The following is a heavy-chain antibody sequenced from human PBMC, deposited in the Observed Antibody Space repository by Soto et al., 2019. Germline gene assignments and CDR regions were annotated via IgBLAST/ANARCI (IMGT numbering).Heavy chain of an antibody. Sequence: ASVKVSCKASGYTFTSYYMHWVRQAPGQGLEWMGIINPNGGSTSYAQKFQGRVTMTRDTSTSTVYMELSSLRSEDTAVYYCARVDYCSSTSCHPRGGLDYFDYWGQGTLVTVSS. J-gene: IGHJ4*02. CDR2: INPNGGST. V-gene: IGHV1-46*01. CDR3: ARVDYCSSTSCHPRGGLDYFDY. CDR1: GYTFTSYY. D-gene: IGHD2-2*01.